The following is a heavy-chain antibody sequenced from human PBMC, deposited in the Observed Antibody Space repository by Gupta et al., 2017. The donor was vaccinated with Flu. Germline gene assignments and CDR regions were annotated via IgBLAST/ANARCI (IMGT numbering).Heavy chain of an antibody. CDR3: TKLAIFGSPAGY. CDR2: IKSKTDGGTT. Sequence: EVQLVESGGGLVKPGGSLRLSCAASGLPFSNAWMSWVRQAPGKGLEWVGRIKSKTDGGTTDYAAPVKGRFTISRDDSKNTLYLQMNSLKTEDTAVYYCTKLAIFGSPAGYWGQGTLVTVSS. J-gene: IGHJ4*02. CDR1: GLPFSNAW. V-gene: IGHV3-15*01. D-gene: IGHD3-3*01.